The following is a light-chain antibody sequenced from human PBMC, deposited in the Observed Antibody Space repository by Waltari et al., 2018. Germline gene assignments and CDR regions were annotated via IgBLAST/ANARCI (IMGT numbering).Light chain of an antibody. CDR2: WGS. V-gene: IGKV2-28*01. J-gene: IGKJ2*01. CDR3: MQGLQTPYT. Sequence: DIVMTQSPLSLAVTPGEPASISCRSSQRLLHSEGYTFFDWYLQKPGQSPQLLVYWGSSRASGVPDRFSGSGSGTDFTLKIRRVEAEDVGVYYCMQGLQTPYTFGQGTKLEIK. CDR1: QRLLHSEGYTF.